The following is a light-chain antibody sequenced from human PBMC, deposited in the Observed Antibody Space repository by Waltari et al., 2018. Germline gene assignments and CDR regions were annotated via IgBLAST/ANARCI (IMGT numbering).Light chain of an antibody. Sequence: QSALTQPASMSGSPGQSITISCTSTTTDFVSWYQHLPGKAPRLLIYEGSKRSSGLSGRFSGSQSGNTASLTISGLEFDDQATYYCCSSSGGGTWVFGGGTELAVL. CDR1: TTDF. CDR3: CSSSGGGTWV. J-gene: IGLJ3*02. V-gene: IGLV2-23*01. CDR2: EGS.